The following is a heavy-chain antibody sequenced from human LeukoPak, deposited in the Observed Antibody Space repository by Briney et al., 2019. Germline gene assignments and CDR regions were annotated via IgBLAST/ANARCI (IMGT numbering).Heavy chain of an antibody. D-gene: IGHD4-17*01. CDR2: INHSGST. V-gene: IGHV4-34*01. J-gene: IGHJ4*02. CDR1: GGSFSGYY. CDR3: ARHTVTTLDAFDI. Sequence: PSETLSLTCAVYGGSFSGYYWSWIRQPPGKGLEWIGEINHSGSTNYNPSLKSRVTISVDTSKNQFSLKLSSVTAADTAVYYCARHTVTTLDAFDIWGQGTLVTVSS.